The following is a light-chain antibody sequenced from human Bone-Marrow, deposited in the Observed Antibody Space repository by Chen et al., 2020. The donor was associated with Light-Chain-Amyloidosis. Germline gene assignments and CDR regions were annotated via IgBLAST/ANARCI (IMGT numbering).Light chain of an antibody. CDR2: DTS. Sequence: EIVLTQSPATLSLSPGQRAALSCRASQNINNKLAWFQQRPGQAPRLLIYDTSNRATGIPARFSGIGYGTDFTLTISSLEPEDFAVYYCQQRSAWPLTFGQGTKLEIK. CDR3: QQRSAWPLT. CDR1: QNINNK. V-gene: IGKV3-11*01. J-gene: IGKJ2*01.